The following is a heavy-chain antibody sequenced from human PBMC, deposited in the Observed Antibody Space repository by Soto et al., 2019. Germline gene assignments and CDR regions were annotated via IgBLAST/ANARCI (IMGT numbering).Heavy chain of an antibody. V-gene: IGHV3-23*01. CDR2: ISDSGDRT. Sequence: VPLMESGGGLVQPGGSLRLSCAGSGFTLSMSAVSWVRQAPGKGLEWVSYISDSGDRTYYADSVKGRFTISRDRSKNTVSLQMNTLRAEDTALYYCAKDRGIIVKAGDAFDVWGQGTMVTVSS. J-gene: IGHJ3*01. CDR3: AKDRGIIVKAGDAFDV. CDR1: GFTLSMSA. D-gene: IGHD3-16*02.